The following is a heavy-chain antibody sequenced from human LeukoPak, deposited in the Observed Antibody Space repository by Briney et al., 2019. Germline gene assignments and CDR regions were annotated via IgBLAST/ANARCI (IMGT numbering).Heavy chain of an antibody. V-gene: IGHV3-23*01. CDR1: GFTFSSYA. CDR2: ISGSGGST. J-gene: IGHJ5*02. Sequence: PGGSLRLSCAASGFTFSSYAMSWVRQAPGKGLEWVSAISGSGGSTYYADSVRGRFTISRDTSENTLYLQMNNLRPEDTAIYYCAREILGSAFSFDPWGQGTLVTVSS. D-gene: IGHD1-26*01. CDR3: AREILGSAFSFDP.